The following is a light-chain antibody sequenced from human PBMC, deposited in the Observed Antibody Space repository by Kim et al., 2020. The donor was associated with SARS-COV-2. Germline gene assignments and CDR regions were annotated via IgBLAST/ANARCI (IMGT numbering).Light chain of an antibody. Sequence: TVKFTCALSRGHSTYIIAWHQQQPGKAPRFLMKLEGSGTYYKGSGVPDRFSGSSSGADRYLTISNLQSEDEADYYCETWDTNTRVFGGGTQLTVL. CDR1: RGHSTYI. J-gene: IGLJ3*02. V-gene: IGLV4-60*03. CDR3: ETWDTNTRV. CDR2: LEGSGTY.